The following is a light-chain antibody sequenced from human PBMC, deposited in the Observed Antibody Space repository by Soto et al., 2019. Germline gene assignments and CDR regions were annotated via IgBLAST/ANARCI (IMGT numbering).Light chain of an antibody. CDR3: SSHNRSRIKA. CDR1: TSDVGVYNF. Sequence: GLTQPASLSGSPVQSITSSCTGTTSDVGVYNFVSWYQQHPVKAPKFFMYDVSNRPSAVSTRFSGSQSGNTASLTISGIQAEDVADYYWSSHNRSRIKAFGTGTKVSV. J-gene: IGLJ1*01. CDR2: DVS. V-gene: IGLV2-14*03.